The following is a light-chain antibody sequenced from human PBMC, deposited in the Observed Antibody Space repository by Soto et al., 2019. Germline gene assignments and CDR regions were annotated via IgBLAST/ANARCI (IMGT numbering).Light chain of an antibody. Sequence: QSALTQPRSVSGSPGQSVTISCTGTSSDVGGYNYVSWYQQHPGKAPKLMIYDVSKRPSGVPDRFSGSKSGNTASLTISGLQAEDEADYYCCSYAGSYYFGYVFGTGTKVTVL. CDR2: DVS. V-gene: IGLV2-11*01. CDR3: CSYAGSYYFGYV. CDR1: SSDVGGYNY. J-gene: IGLJ1*01.